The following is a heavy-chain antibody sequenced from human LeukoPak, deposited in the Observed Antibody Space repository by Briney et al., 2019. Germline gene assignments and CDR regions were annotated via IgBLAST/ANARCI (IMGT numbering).Heavy chain of an antibody. V-gene: IGHV3-11*06. CDR2: ISSSSSYT. J-gene: IGHJ6*04. Sequence: GGSLRLSCAASGFTFSDYYMSWIRQAPGKGLEWVSYISSSSSYTNYADSVKGRFTISRDNAKNSLYLQMNSLRAEDTAVYYCAREAYCSGGSCYGPQGGMDVWGEGTTVTVSS. D-gene: IGHD2-15*01. CDR3: AREAYCSGGSCYGPQGGMDV. CDR1: GFTFSDYY.